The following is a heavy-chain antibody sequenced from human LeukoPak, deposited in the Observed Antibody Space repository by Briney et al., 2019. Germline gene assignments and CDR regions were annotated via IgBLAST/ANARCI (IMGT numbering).Heavy chain of an antibody. Sequence: GASVKVSCKASGYTFTGYYMRWVRQAPGQGLEWMGCINPNSGSTNYAQKFQGRVTMTRDTSISTAYMELSRLRSNDTAVYYCARAHSSRWYGKRLYYFDYWGQGTLVTVSS. D-gene: IGHD6-13*01. CDR1: GYTFTGYY. V-gene: IGHV1-2*02. J-gene: IGHJ4*02. CDR2: INPNSGST. CDR3: ARAHSSRWYGKRLYYFDY.